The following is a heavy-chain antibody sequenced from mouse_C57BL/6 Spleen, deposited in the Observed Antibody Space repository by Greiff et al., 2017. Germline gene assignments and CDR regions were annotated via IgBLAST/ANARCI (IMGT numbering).Heavy chain of an antibody. D-gene: IGHD2-4*01. CDR3: AKNDYDYDVGYFDV. CDR2: IWRGGST. CDR1: GFSLTSYG. Sequence: VQLQQSGPGLVQPSQSLSITCTVSGFSLTSYGVHWVRQSPGKGLEWLGVIWRGGSTDYNAAFMSRLSITKDNSKSQVFFKMNSLQADDTAIYYCAKNDYDYDVGYFDVWGTGTTVTVSS. J-gene: IGHJ1*03. V-gene: IGHV2-5*01.